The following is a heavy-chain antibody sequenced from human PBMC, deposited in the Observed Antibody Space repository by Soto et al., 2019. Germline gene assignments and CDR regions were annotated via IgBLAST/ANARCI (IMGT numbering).Heavy chain of an antibody. V-gene: IGHV1-69*01. CDR3: ARSQGSSTSLEIYYYYYYGMDV. CDR2: IIPISDTT. J-gene: IGHJ6*02. Sequence: QVQLVQSGAEVKKPGSSVKVSCKASGGTFSSYAISWVRQASGQGLEWMGGIIPISDTTNYAQKFQGRVTITADESTSTAYMELSSLRSEDMAVYYCARSQGSSTSLEIYYYYYYGMDVWGQGTTVTVSS. CDR1: GGTFSSYA. D-gene: IGHD2-2*01.